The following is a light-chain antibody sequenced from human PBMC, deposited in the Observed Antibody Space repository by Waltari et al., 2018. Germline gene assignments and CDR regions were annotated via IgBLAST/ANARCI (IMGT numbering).Light chain of an antibody. V-gene: IGKV4-1*01. CDR1: QSVFQSSKHENH. Sequence: DIVMTQSPDSLAVSLGERATINCKSSQSVFQSSKHENHLAWFQQKPGQPPKLLIHGASTRESGVPDRCSGSGSGTDFTLTISALQADDVAVYFCQQYYRAPFSFGPGTRVDIK. J-gene: IGKJ3*01. CDR3: QQYYRAPFS. CDR2: GAS.